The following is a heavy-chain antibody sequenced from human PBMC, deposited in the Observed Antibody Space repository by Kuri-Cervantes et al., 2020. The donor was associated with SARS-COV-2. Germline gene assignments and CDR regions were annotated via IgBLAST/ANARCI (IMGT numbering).Heavy chain of an antibody. CDR3: ARRYGGHFHAVAAPGPYYFDY. CDR2: IYHSGST. Sequence: ESLRLSCTVSGYSISSGYYWGWIRQPPGKGLEWIGSIYHSGSTYYNPSLKSRVTISVDTSKNQFSLKLSSVTAADTAVYYCARRYGGHFHAVAAPGPYYFDYWGKGTLVTVSS. D-gene: IGHD6-19*01. J-gene: IGHJ4*02. V-gene: IGHV4-38-2*02. CDR1: GYSISSGYY.